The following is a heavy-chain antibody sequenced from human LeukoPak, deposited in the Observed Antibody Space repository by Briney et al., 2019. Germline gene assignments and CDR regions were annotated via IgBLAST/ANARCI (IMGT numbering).Heavy chain of an antibody. CDR1: GGTFSSYA. Sequence: GASVKVSCKASGGTFSSYAVSWVRQAPGQGLEWMGGIIPIFGTANYAQKFQGRVTITADKSTSTAYMELSSLRSEDTAVYYCAREGYYYDSSGYYAGPYYFDYWGQGTLVTVSS. V-gene: IGHV1-69*06. CDR2: IIPIFGTA. J-gene: IGHJ4*02. D-gene: IGHD3-22*01. CDR3: AREGYYYDSSGYYAGPYYFDY.